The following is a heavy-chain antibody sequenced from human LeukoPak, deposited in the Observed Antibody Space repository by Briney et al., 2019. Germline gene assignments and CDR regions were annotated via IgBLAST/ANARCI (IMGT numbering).Heavy chain of an antibody. CDR2: INSDGSST. CDR1: GFTVSSNY. V-gene: IGHV3-74*01. Sequence: GGSLRLSCAASGFTVSSNYMSWVRQAPGKGLVWVSRINSDGSSTRYADSVKGRFTISRDNAKNTLYLQMNSLRAEDTAVYYCARAGYSSGWYPTFDYWGQGTLVTVSS. J-gene: IGHJ4*02. CDR3: ARAGYSSGWYPTFDY. D-gene: IGHD6-19*01.